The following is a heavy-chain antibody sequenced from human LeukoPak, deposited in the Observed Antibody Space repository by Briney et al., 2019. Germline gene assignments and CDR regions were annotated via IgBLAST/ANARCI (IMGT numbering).Heavy chain of an antibody. CDR3: ARDLTGTVGWFDP. Sequence: AASEKVSCKASGYTFTSYGINWVRQAPGQGLEWMGWINPNSGGTNYAQKFQGRVTMTRDTSISTAYMELSRLRSDDTAVYYCARDLTGTVGWFDPWGQGTLVTVSS. V-gene: IGHV1-2*02. J-gene: IGHJ5*02. CDR2: INPNSGGT. D-gene: IGHD1-7*01. CDR1: GYTFTSYG.